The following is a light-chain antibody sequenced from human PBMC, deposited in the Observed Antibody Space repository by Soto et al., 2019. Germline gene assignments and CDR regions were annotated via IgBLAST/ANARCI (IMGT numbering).Light chain of an antibody. V-gene: IGKV3-11*01. Sequence: EIVLTQSPATLSLSPGERATLSCSASQSIRSYLAWYQQKPDQAPRLLIYDASNRATGIPARFSGSGSGTDFTLTISSLEPEDFAVYYCHQRSTWPFTFGPGTKVYIK. CDR2: DAS. CDR1: QSIRSY. CDR3: HQRSTWPFT. J-gene: IGKJ3*01.